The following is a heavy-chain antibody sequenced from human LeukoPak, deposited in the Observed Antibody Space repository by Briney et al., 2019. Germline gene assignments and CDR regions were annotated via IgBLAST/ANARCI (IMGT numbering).Heavy chain of an antibody. CDR2: ITSTSSYR. D-gene: IGHD1-26*01. Sequence: PGGSLRLSCAASGFIFSACAMNWVRQAPEKGLEWVSSITSTSSYRYYADSVKGRFTISRDNAKSSLYLQMNSLGAEDTAVYYCVREFSGSREYWGQGTLVTVSS. CDR1: GFIFSACA. V-gene: IGHV3-21*01. J-gene: IGHJ4*02. CDR3: VREFSGSREY.